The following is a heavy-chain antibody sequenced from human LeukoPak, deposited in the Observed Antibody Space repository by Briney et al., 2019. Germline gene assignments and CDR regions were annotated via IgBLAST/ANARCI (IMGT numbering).Heavy chain of an antibody. CDR2: IIPIFGTA. Sequence: ASVKVSCKASGGTFSSYAISWVRQAPGQGLEWMGGIIPIFGTANYAQKFQGRVTITADESTSTAYMELSSLRSEDTAVYYCARDRGYTAMVNYFDYWGQGTLVTVSS. CDR3: ARDRGYTAMVNYFDY. D-gene: IGHD5-18*01. CDR1: GGTFSSYA. J-gene: IGHJ4*02. V-gene: IGHV1-69*13.